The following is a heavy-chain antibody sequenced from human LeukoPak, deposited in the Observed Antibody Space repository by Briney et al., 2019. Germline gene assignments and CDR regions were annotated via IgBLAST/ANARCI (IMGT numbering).Heavy chain of an antibody. J-gene: IGHJ4*02. CDR1: GGSISSSSYY. CDR2: IYYSGST. Sequence: PSETLSLTCTVSGGSISSSSYYWGWIRQPLGKGLEWIGSIYYSGSTYYNPSLKSRVTISVDTSKNQFSLKLSSVTAADTAVYYCARLDIAARRYFDYWGQGTLVTVSS. CDR3: ARLDIAARRYFDY. V-gene: IGHV4-39*01. D-gene: IGHD6-6*01.